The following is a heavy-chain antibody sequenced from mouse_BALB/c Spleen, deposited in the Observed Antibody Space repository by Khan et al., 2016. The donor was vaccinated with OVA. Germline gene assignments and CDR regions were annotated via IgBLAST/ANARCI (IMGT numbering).Heavy chain of an antibody. V-gene: IGHV1-5*01. CDR1: GYIFTDYL. D-gene: IGHD1-1*01. CDR3: TRAGYGAFAF. J-gene: IGHJ3*01. Sequence: EVELVESGTVLARPGASVRMSCKASGYIFTDYLMHWVKQRPGQGLEWIGSIYPGNSDTNYNQKFKAKAKLTALPSASTAYMDLSSLTNEDSAVYYCTRAGYGAFAFWGQGTLVTVSA. CDR2: IYPGNSDT.